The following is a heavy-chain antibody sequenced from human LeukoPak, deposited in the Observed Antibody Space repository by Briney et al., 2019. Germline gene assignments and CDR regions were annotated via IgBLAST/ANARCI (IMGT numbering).Heavy chain of an antibody. D-gene: IGHD2-21*02. J-gene: IGHJ6*02. CDR2: IYYSGST. V-gene: IGHV4-39*07. Sequence: GSLRLSCAASGFTFSSSAMSWVRQPPGKGLEWIGSIYYSGSTYYNPSLKSRVTISVDTSKNQFSLKLSSVTAADTAVYYCARESSGYCGGDCAEGMDVWGQGTTVTVSS. CDR1: GFTFSSSAM. CDR3: ARESSGYCGGDCAEGMDV.